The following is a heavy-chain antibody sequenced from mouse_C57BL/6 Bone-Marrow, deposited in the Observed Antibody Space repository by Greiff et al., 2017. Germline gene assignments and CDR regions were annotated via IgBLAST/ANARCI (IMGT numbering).Heavy chain of an antibody. D-gene: IGHD3-2*02. Sequence: QVQLQQSGAELVRPGASVTLSCKASGYTFTDYERHWVKQTPVNGLEWIGAIDPETGGTAYNQKFKGKAILTADKSSSTAYMELRSLTSEDSAVYYCTGSAAWFAYWGQGTLVTVSA. V-gene: IGHV1-15*01. CDR1: GYTFTDYE. CDR3: TGSAAWFAY. CDR2: IDPETGGT. J-gene: IGHJ3*01.